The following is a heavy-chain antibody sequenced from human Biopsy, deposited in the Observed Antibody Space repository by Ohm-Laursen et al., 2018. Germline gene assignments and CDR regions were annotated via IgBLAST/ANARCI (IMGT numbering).Heavy chain of an antibody. V-gene: IGHV4-59*01. D-gene: IGHD3-3*01. CDR2: VYNGGIT. CDR3: ARTPRDSFWSGSYKRGLWFDP. Sequence: TLSLTCLVSGGSIKSYYWTWIRQPPGKGLEWIGHVYNGGITNYNPSLKSRVTISKDTSKNQFSLQVNSVTAADTAVYYCARTPRDSFWSGSYKRGLWFDPWGQGTLVIVSS. CDR1: GGSIKSYY. J-gene: IGHJ5*02.